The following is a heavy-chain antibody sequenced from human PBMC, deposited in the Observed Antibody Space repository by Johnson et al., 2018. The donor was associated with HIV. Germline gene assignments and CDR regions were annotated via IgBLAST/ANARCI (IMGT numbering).Heavy chain of an antibody. CDR1: GFTFSDYY. V-gene: IGHV3-66*01. CDR3: ARDQGGSYYAAFDI. CDR2: INTGGGT. Sequence: VQLVESGGGVVQPGRSLRLSCAASGFTFSDYYMSWIRQAPGKGLEWVSVINTGGGTYYADSVKGRFTMSRDNSKNTLYLQMNSLRAEDTAVYYCARDQGGSYYAAFDIWGQGTMVTVSS. J-gene: IGHJ3*02. D-gene: IGHD1-26*01.